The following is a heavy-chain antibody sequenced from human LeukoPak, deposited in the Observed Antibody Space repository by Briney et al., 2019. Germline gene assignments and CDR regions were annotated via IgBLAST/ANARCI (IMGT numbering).Heavy chain of an antibody. J-gene: IGHJ6*03. V-gene: IGHV3-48*01. CDR1: GFTFSSYS. CDR3: ARGPHSYVEYYYYYYYMDV. D-gene: IGHD5-18*01. CDR2: ISSSSSTI. Sequence: GGSLRLSCAASGFTFSSYSMNWVRQAPGKGLEWVSYISSSSSTIYYADSVKGRFTISRDNAKNSLYLQMNSLRAEDTAVYYCARGPHSYVEYYYYYYYMDVWGKGTTVTVSS.